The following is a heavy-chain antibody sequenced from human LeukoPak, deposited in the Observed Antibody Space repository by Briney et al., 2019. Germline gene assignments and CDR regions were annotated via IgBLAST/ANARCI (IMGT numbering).Heavy chain of an antibody. J-gene: IGHJ4*02. CDR1: GYTFTSYY. V-gene: IGHV1-46*01. D-gene: IGHD6-13*01. CDR2: INPSGGST. Sequence: ASVKVSCKASGYTFTSYYMDWVRQAPGQGLEWMGIINPSGGSTSYAQKFQGRVTMTRDTSTSTAYMELRSLRSDDTAVYYCARDLYSSSWYALPPEIWGQGTLVTVSS. CDR3: ARDLYSSSWYALPPEI.